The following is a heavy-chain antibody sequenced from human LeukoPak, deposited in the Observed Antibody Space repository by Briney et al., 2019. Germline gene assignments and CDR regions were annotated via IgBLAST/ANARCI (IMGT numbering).Heavy chain of an antibody. CDR3: AREDDYGDYGWFDP. Sequence: PSQTLSLTCTVSGGSISSGSYYWSWIRQPPGKGLEWIGYIYYSGSTNYNPSLKSRVTISVDTSKNQFSLKLSSVTAADTAVYYCAREDDYGDYGWFDPWGQGTLVTVSS. V-gene: IGHV4-61*01. D-gene: IGHD4-17*01. CDR2: IYYSGST. CDR1: GGSISSGSYY. J-gene: IGHJ5*02.